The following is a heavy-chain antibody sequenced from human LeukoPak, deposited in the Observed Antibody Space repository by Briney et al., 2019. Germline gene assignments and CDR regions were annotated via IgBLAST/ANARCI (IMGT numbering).Heavy chain of an antibody. J-gene: IGHJ5*02. CDR2: IYYSANT. Sequence: KPSETLSLTCTVSGGSVSSGSYYWSWIRQPPGKGLECIGYIYYSANTNYNPSLKSRITISVDPSKNQFSLRLSSVTAADTAVYYCARYGDTRFDPRGQGTLVTVSS. CDR1: GGSVSSGSYY. CDR3: ARYGDTRFDP. V-gene: IGHV4-61*01. D-gene: IGHD4-17*01.